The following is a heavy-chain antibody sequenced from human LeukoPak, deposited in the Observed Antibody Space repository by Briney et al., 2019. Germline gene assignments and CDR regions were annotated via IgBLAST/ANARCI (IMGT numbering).Heavy chain of an antibody. CDR1: GFTFRSYW. D-gene: IGHD1-26*01. Sequence: GGSLRLSCAASGFTFRSYWMHWVRQAPGKGMVWVSRINSDGSRTSSADSVKGRFTVSRDNAKNTLYLQMNSLRAEDTAVYYCARVPKWELLDAFDIWGQGTMVTVSS. CDR3: ARVPKWELLDAFDI. J-gene: IGHJ3*02. CDR2: INSDGSRT. V-gene: IGHV3-74*01.